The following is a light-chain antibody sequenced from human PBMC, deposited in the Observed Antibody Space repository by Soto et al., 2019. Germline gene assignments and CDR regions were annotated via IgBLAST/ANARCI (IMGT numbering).Light chain of an antibody. CDR2: GAS. Sequence: EIVLTQSPGTLSLSPGEIATLSCSASQSVTNNYLAWYQQKPGQAPRLLIYGASNRATGIPARFSGSGSGTDFTLTISSLEPEDFAVYYCQQCNNWPPTFGQGTKVDIK. J-gene: IGKJ1*01. V-gene: IGKV3-11*01. CDR3: QQCNNWPPT. CDR1: QSVTNNY.